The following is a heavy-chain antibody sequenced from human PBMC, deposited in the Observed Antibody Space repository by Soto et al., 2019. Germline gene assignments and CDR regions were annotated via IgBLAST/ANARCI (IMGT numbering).Heavy chain of an antibody. V-gene: IGHV4-31*03. D-gene: IGHD1-26*01. CDR2: IYHSGST. Sequence: SETLSLTCTVSGGSISSAGYFWSWMRQSPGRGPEWIGYIYHSGSTYYNPSLKSRVMMSLDTSQNQFSLRLRSVTAADTAVYYCARNGTMGVNAGIENYFDTWGQGILVTVSS. J-gene: IGHJ5*02. CDR1: GGSISSAGYF. CDR3: ARNGTMGVNAGIENYFDT.